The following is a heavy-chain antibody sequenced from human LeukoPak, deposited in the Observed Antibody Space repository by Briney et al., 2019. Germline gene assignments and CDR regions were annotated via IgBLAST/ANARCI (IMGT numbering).Heavy chain of an antibody. D-gene: IGHD2-2*01. V-gene: IGHV1-69*05. CDR3: AKSYCSSTSCYRLVSTGYYYYMDV. CDR1: GGTFSSYA. CDR2: VIPIFGTA. J-gene: IGHJ6*03. Sequence: GASVKVSCKASGGTFSSYAISWVRQAPGQGLEWMGGVIPIFGTANYAQKFQGRVTITTDESTSTAYMELSSLRSEDTGVYYCAKSYCSSTSCYRLVSTGYYYYMDVWGKGTTVTVSS.